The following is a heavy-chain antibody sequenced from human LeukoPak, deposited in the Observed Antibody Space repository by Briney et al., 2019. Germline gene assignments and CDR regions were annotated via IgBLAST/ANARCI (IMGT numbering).Heavy chain of an antibody. CDR2: INHSGST. CDR3: ARDSLGGGD. J-gene: IGHJ4*02. D-gene: IGHD2-21*01. V-gene: IGHV4-34*01. Sequence: GSLRLSCAASGFTFSSYWMSWVRQAPGKGLEWIGEINHSGSTNYNPSLKSRVTISVDTSKNQFSLKLSSVTAADTAVYYCARDSLGGGDWGQGTLVTVSS. CDR1: GFTFSSYW.